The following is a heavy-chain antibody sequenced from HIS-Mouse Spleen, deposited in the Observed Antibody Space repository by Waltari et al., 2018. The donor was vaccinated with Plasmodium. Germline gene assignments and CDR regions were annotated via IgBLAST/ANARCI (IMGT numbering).Heavy chain of an antibody. CDR1: GYSISSGYY. Sequence: QVQLQESGPGLVKPSETLSLTCTVSGYSISSGYYWGWIRHPTGKGLEWIGSTHHSGSTYYNPSLKSRVTISVDTSKNQFSLKLSSVTAADTAVYYCARVDYGSGDYYYYYGMDVWGQGTTVTVSS. CDR2: THHSGST. D-gene: IGHD3-10*01. CDR3: ARVDYGSGDYYYYYGMDV. J-gene: IGHJ6*02. V-gene: IGHV4-38-2*02.